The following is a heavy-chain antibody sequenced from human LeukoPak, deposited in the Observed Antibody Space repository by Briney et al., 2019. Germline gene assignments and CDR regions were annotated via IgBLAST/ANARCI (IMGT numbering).Heavy chain of an antibody. Sequence: SQTLSLTCVISADSVSSNSGTWNWIRQSPSRGLEWLGRTNYRTKWYYDYAGSVKSRITINPDTSKNQFSLQLNSVTPEDTAVYFCARGYYGFEYWGRGTLVTVSS. CDR2: TNYRTKWYY. J-gene: IGHJ4*02. D-gene: IGHD3-10*01. CDR3: ARGYYGFEY. V-gene: IGHV6-1*01. CDR1: ADSVSSNSGT.